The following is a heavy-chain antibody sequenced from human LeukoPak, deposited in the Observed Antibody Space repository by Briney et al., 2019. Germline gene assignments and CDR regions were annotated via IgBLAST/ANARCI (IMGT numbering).Heavy chain of an antibody. CDR2: IIPIFGTA. CDR3: ARDTFLITMVYYYYSYRDV. J-gene: IGHJ6*03. CDR1: GGTFSSYA. D-gene: IGHD3-10*01. V-gene: IGHV1-69*05. Sequence: SVKVSCKASGGTFSSYAISWVRQAPGQGLEWMGRIIPIFGTANYAQKFQGRVTITTDESTSTAYMELSSLRSEDTAVYYCARDTFLITMVYYYYSYRDVGGKGTRVTVSS.